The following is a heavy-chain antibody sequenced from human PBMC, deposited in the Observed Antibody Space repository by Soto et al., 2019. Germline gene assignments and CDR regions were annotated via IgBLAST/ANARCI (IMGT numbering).Heavy chain of an antibody. CDR1: GGTFSSYA. D-gene: IGHD2-15*01. Sequence: SVKVSCKASGGTFSSYAISWVRQAPGQGLEWMGGIIPIFGTANYAQKFQGRVTITADESTSTAYMELSSLRSEDTAVYYCARDNPSCSGGSCYSFYFDYWGQGTLVTVSS. CDR2: IIPIFGTA. CDR3: ARDNPSCSGGSCYSFYFDY. J-gene: IGHJ4*02. V-gene: IGHV1-69*13.